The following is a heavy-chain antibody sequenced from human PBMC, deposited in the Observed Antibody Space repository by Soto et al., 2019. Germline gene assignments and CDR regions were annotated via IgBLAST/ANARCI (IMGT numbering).Heavy chain of an antibody. CDR1: GYTFTGYY. CDR3: ARGRTGTTSYFDY. V-gene: IGHV1-2*02. CDR2: INLNSGGT. Sequence: QVQLVQSGAEVKKPGASVKVSCKASGYTFTGYYLHWVRQAPGQGLEWMGWINLNSGGTNYAQKFQGRVTMTRDTSISTAYMELSRLRSDDTAVYYCARGRTGTTSYFDYWGQGNLVTVSS. D-gene: IGHD1-1*01. J-gene: IGHJ4*02.